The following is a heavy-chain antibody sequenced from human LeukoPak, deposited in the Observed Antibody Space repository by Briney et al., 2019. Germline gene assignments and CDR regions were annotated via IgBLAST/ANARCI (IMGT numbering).Heavy chain of an antibody. J-gene: IGHJ4*02. D-gene: IGHD3-10*01. Sequence: GGSLRLSCAASGFTFSSYSMNWVRQAPGKGLEWVSYISSSSSTIYYADSVKGRFTISRDNAKNSLYLQMNSLRAEDTAVYYCARAGLWFGELGGRVFDYWGQGTLVTVSS. CDR2: ISSSSSTI. V-gene: IGHV3-48*04. CDR1: GFTFSSYS. CDR3: ARAGLWFGELGGRVFDY.